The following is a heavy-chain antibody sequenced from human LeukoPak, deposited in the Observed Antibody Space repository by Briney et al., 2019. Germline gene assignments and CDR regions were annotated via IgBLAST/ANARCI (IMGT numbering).Heavy chain of an antibody. V-gene: IGHV3-66*01. CDR1: GFTVSSNY. J-gene: IGHJ4*02. CDR2: IYSGGST. CDR3: ARVEFRLGYRDYYFDY. Sequence: PGGSLRLSCAASGFTVSSNYMSWVRQAPGKGLEWVSVIYSGGSTYYADSVKGRFTISRDNSKNTLYLQMNSLRAEDTAVYYCARVEFRLGYRDYYFDYWGQGTLVTVSS. D-gene: IGHD5-18*01.